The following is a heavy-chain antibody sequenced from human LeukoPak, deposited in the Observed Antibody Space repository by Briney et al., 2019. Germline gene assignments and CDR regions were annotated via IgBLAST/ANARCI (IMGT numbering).Heavy chain of an antibody. J-gene: IGHJ4*02. CDR3: ARTRNYYDSSGCFDY. CDR2: INPSGGST. D-gene: IGHD3-22*01. V-gene: IGHV1-46*01. Sequence: ASVKVSCKASGYTFTSYYMHWVRQAPGQGLEWMGIINPSGGSTSYAQKFQGRVTMTRDTSTSTVYMVLSSLRSEDTAVYYCARTRNYYDSSGCFDYWGQGTLVTVSS. CDR1: GYTFTSYY.